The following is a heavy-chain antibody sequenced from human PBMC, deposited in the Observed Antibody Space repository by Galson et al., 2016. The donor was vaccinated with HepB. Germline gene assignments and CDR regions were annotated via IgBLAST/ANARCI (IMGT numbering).Heavy chain of an antibody. V-gene: IGHV3-30-3*01. Sequence: SLRLSCAASGFTFSGYAMHWVRQAPGKGLEWVAVISYDESNKYYADPVKGRFTISRDNSKNTLYLQMNSLRAEDTALYYRAREAGYIDYYYYYMDVWGKGTTVTVSS. CDR1: GFTFSGYA. J-gene: IGHJ6*03. CDR2: ISYDESNK. CDR3: AREAGYIDYYYYYMDV. D-gene: IGHD1-1*01.